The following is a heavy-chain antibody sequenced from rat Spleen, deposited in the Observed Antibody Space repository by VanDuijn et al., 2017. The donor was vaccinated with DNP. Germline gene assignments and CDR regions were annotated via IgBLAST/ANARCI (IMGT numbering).Heavy chain of an antibody. CDR1: GYSITSHY. Sequence: EVQLQESGPGLVKPSQSLSLTCSVTGYSITSHYWGWIRQFPGNKMEWMGYISYSGSTSYNPSLKSRISITSDTSKNQFFLQVNSVTTEDTATYYCARSLTIAALAGWGQGVMVTVSS. CDR2: ISYSGST. D-gene: IGHD1-2*01. CDR3: ARSLTIAALAG. V-gene: IGHV3-1*01. J-gene: IGHJ2*01.